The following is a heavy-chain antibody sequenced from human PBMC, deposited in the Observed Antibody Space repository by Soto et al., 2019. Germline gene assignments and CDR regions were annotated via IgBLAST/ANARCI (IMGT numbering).Heavy chain of an antibody. CDR1: GGSISSSSYY. CDR2: IYYSGST. J-gene: IGHJ6*02. D-gene: IGHD3-10*01. V-gene: IGHV4-39*07. Sequence: SETLSLTCTVSGGSISSSSYYWGWIRQPPGKGLEWIGSIYYSGSTYYNPSLKSRVTISVDTSKNQFSLKLSSVTAADTAVYYCARLWFGELWPYGMDVWGQATTVTAP. CDR3: ARLWFGELWPYGMDV.